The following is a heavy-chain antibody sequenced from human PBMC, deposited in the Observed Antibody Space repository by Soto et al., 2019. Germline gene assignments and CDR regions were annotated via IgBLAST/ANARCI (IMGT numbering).Heavy chain of an antibody. CDR1: GFTFSSSA. J-gene: IGHJ5*02. Sequence: EVQLLDSGGGLVQPGGSLRLSCAASGFTFSSSAMSWVRQPPGKGLEWVSAVSGSGGTTYYADSGRGRFTISRDNSKNTLYLQRNSLRAEDTAIYFCARCTVDTIVTSGWCHYLDPWGQGTLATVSS. D-gene: IGHD6-19*01. CDR3: ARCTVDTIVTSGWCHYLDP. V-gene: IGHV3-23*01. CDR2: VSGSGGTT.